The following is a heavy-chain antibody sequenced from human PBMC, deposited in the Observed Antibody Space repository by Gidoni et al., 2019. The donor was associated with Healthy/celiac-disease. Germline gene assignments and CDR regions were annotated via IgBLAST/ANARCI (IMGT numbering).Heavy chain of an antibody. Sequence: EVQLVESGGGLVQPGRSLRLSCAASGFTFDDYAMHWVRQAPGKGLEWVSGISWNSGSIGYADSVKGRFTISRDNAKNSLYLQMNSLRAEDMALYYCAKGGKRLVSPYGMDVWGQGTTVTVSS. CDR2: ISWNSGSI. J-gene: IGHJ6*02. D-gene: IGHD3-9*01. CDR1: GFTFDDYA. V-gene: IGHV3-9*03. CDR3: AKGGKRLVSPYGMDV.